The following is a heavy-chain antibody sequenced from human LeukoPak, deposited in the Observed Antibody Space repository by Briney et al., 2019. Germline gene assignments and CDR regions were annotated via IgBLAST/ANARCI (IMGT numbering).Heavy chain of an antibody. CDR2: ISYDGSNK. Sequence: GGSLRLSCAASGFTFSSYAMHWVRQAPGKGLEWVAVISYDGSNKYYADSVKGRFTISRDNSKNTLYLQMNSLRAEDTAVYYCARDITAAGTLDYWGQGTLVTVSS. D-gene: IGHD6-13*01. V-gene: IGHV3-30-3*01. J-gene: IGHJ4*02. CDR3: ARDITAAGTLDY. CDR1: GFTFSSYA.